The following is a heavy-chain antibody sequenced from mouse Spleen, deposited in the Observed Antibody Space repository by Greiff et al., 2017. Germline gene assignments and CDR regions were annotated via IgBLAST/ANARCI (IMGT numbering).Heavy chain of an antibody. CDR1: GYTFTDYY. J-gene: IGHJ4*01. CDR2: IYPGSGNT. D-gene: IGHD1-1*01. CDR3: ARPTVVADYAMDY. V-gene: IGHV1-76*01. Sequence: QVQLQQSGAELVRPGASVKLSCKASGYTFTDYYINWVKQRPGQGLEWIARIYPGSGNTYYNEKFKGKATLTAEKSSSTAYMQLSSLTSEDSAVYFCARPTVVADYAMDYWGQGTSVTVSS.